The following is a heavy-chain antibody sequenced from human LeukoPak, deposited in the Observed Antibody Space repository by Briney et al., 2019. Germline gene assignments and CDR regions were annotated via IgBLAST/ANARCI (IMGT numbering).Heavy chain of an antibody. D-gene: IGHD3-16*01. CDR1: GFTFSIYE. Sequence: GGSLRLSCAASGFTFSIYERNWVRQAPGKGLEWVSYIGIGGATIYYADSVKGRFTISRDNAKNSLYIQINSLRAQDTAVHYCTRGDYGKSDYWGQGTLVTVSS. CDR3: TRGDYGKSDY. CDR2: IGIGGATI. J-gene: IGHJ4*02. V-gene: IGHV3-48*03.